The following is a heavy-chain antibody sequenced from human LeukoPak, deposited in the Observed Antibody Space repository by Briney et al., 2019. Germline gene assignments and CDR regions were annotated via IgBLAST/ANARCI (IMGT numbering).Heavy chain of an antibody. CDR1: GFTFSSCS. J-gene: IGHJ4*02. V-gene: IGHV3-48*02. Sequence: AGSLRLSCAVSGFTFSSCSMNWVRQAPAKGLQWVSYIRISSSNIYYADSVKGRFTISRDNAKNSLYLQMNSLRDEDSAVYYCARDPHIEAAGTRFDCWGQGTMVTVSS. D-gene: IGHD6-13*01. CDR2: IRISSSNI. CDR3: ARDPHIEAAGTRFDC.